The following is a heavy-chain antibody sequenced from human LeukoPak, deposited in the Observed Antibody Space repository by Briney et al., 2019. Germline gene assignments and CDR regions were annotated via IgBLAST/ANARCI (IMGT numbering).Heavy chain of an antibody. CDR3: ARLRRDTVKRWYYYYYMDV. V-gene: IGHV1-18*01. CDR1: GYTFTNYG. CDR2: ISGNNANT. D-gene: IGHD4-11*01. Sequence: ASVTVSFKASGYTFTNYGISWVRQAPGQGLEWMGWISGNNANTQYARKVQGRVTMTTDTSTSTAYMELRSLRSDDTAVYYCARLRRDTVKRWYYYYYMDVWGNGTTVTVSS. J-gene: IGHJ6*03.